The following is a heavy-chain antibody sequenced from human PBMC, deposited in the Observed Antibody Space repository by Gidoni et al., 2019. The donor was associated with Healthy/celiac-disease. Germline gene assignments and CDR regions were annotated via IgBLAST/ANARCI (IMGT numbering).Heavy chain of an antibody. J-gene: IGHJ4*02. V-gene: IGHV3-23*01. CDR3: AKDLADIVVVPVPPDY. Sequence: EVQLFESGGGLVQPGGSLRLSCAASGFTFSSYAMSWVRQAPGKGLEWVSAISGSGGSTYYADSVKGRFTISRDNSKNTLYLQMNSLRAEDTAVYYCAKDLADIVVVPVPPDYWGQGTLVTVSS. CDR2: ISGSGGST. CDR1: GFTFSSYA. D-gene: IGHD2-2*01.